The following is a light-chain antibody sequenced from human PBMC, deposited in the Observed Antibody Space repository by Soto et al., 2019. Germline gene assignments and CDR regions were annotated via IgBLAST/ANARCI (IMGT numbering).Light chain of an antibody. Sequence: QSALTQPASVSGSPGQSITISCTGTSSDVGGYNYVSWYQQHPGKAPKLMIYDVSNRPSGVSNRFSGSKSGNTASLTISGLQAEDEADYYCISFRSISTLYVFGTGTKVTVL. V-gene: IGLV2-14*01. J-gene: IGLJ1*01. CDR2: DVS. CDR3: ISFRSISTLYV. CDR1: SSDVGGYNY.